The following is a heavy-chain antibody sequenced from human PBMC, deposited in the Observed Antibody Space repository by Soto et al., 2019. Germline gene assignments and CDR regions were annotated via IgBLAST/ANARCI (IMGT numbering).Heavy chain of an antibody. Sequence: SETLSLTCTVSGVSISSGGYCLHWLRQHPGKGLEWIGYIYYSGSTYYNPSLKSRVTISVDRSKNQFSLKLSSVTAADTAVYYCARHSGPYCISTSCYTFDPWGHGTLVTVS. CDR1: GVSISSGGYC. CDR3: ARHSGPYCISTSCYTFDP. J-gene: IGHJ5*02. V-gene: IGHV4-31*03. CDR2: IYYSGST. D-gene: IGHD2-2*02.